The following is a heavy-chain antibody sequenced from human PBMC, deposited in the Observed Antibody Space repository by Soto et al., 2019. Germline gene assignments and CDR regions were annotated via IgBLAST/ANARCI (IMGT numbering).Heavy chain of an antibody. CDR3: ARDKGRQRLGGNYYCGIDV. CDR1: GGTFGNSA. V-gene: IGHV1-69*05. J-gene: IGHJ6*02. D-gene: IGHD5-12*01. CDR2: IIPIFPTP. Sequence: QVQLVQSGAEVKKPGSSVTVSCKASGGTFGNSAISWVRQAPGQGLEWMGGIIPIFPTPDYAQKFQGRVTXTXDXXTSSAYMDLTSLRSEDTAVYYCARDKGRQRLGGNYYCGIDVWGQGTTVTVSS.